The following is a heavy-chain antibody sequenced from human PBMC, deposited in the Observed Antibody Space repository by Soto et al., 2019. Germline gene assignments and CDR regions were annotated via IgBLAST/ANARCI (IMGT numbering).Heavy chain of an antibody. V-gene: IGHV3-30*18. J-gene: IGHJ6*02. D-gene: IGHD6-19*01. CDR2: TSYDGSNK. Sequence: SLRLSFPASGFTFSSYGRHWVGQAAGKGLEWVAVTSYDGSNKYYADSVKVRFTISRDNSKNTLYLQMNRLRAEDTAVYDCAKDNQWLVRGYYYYGRDVWGQGTTVTVSS. CDR3: AKDNQWLVRGYYYYGRDV. CDR1: GFTFSSYG.